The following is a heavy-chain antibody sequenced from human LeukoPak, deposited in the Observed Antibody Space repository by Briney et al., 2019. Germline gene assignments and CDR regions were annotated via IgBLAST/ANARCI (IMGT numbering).Heavy chain of an antibody. CDR2: SSPYNGKT. D-gene: IGHD3-16*02. J-gene: IGHJ1*01. V-gene: IGHV1-18*01. CDR3: ARGLLTFGGIIGGPQALEYFQH. CDR1: GYTFTNYG. Sequence: ASVKVSCKASGYTFTNYGISWVRQAPGQGLEWMGWSSPYNGKTNYAQKLQGRVTMTTDTSTSTAYMELRSLRSDDTAMYYCARGLLTFGGIIGGPQALEYFQHWGQGTLVTVSS.